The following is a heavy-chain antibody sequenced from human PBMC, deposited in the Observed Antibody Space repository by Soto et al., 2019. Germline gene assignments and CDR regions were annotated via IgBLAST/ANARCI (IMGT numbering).Heavy chain of an antibody. Sequence: QVQLVESGGGVVQPGRSLRLSCAASGFTFSSYAMHWVRQAPGKGLEWVAVISYDGSNKYYADSVKGRFTISRDNSKNTLYLQMNSLRAEDPAVYYCARGFTDMVRGVHLDYWGQGTLVTVSS. J-gene: IGHJ4*02. V-gene: IGHV3-30-3*01. D-gene: IGHD3-10*01. CDR2: ISYDGSNK. CDR3: ARGFTDMVRGVHLDY. CDR1: GFTFSSYA.